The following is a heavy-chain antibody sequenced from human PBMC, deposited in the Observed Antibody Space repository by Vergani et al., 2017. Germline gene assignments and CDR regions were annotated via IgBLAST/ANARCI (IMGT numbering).Heavy chain of an antibody. CDR1: GGSFSGYY. CDR3: ARGEYDLILSTRYYYYYYMDV. V-gene: IGHV4-34*01. CDR2: INHSGST. Sequence: QVQLQQWGAGLLKPSETLSLTCAVYGGSFSGYYWSWIRQPPGKGLEWIGEINHSGSTNYNPSLKSRVTISVDTSKNQFSLKLGSVTAADTAVYYCARGEYDLILSTRYYYYYYMDVWGKGTTVTVSS. D-gene: IGHD3-3*01. J-gene: IGHJ6*03.